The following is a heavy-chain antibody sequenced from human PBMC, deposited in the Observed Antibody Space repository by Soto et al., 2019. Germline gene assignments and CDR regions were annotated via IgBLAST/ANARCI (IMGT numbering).Heavy chain of an antibody. J-gene: IGHJ5*01. Sequence: QVVLLESGGGLVEPGGSLRISCAASGFTFSDYFMSWIRQTPGKGLEWIAYISTDGRRINYADSVRGRFTVSRDNAMNSLYLQMTGLGAEDTATYYCGRAKFRAVTGRGWFDSWGQGTLVTVSS. CDR1: GFTFSDYF. D-gene: IGHD2-21*02. CDR2: ISTDGRRI. V-gene: IGHV3-11*01. CDR3: GRAKFRAVTGRGWFDS.